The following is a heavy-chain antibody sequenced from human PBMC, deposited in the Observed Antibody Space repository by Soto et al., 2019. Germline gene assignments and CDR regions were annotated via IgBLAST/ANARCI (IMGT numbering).Heavy chain of an antibody. CDR2: ISGSGSAT. J-gene: IGHJ6*02. Sequence: LRLSFAASGFTFSSCAMNWVRQAPGKGLEWVSAISGSGSATYYADSLRGRFTISRDNSKNTLYLQVNSLRAEDTAVYYCAKTLVRGGYYDYYYGPDGWGPGTTVTVSS. CDR1: GFTFSSCA. V-gene: IGHV3-23*01. CDR3: AKTLVRGGYYDYYYGPDG. D-gene: IGHD3-10*01.